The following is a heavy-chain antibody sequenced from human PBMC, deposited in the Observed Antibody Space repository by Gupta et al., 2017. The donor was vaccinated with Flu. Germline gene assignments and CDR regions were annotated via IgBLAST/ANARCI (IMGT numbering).Heavy chain of an antibody. CDR3: ARRSGENYDYVGGSDRIVRAFDI. Sequence: IYYSGSTYYNPSLKSRVTISVDTSKNQFSLKLSSVTAADTAVYYCARRSGENYDYVGGSDRIVRAFDIGGQGTMVTVSS. V-gene: IGHV4-31*02. J-gene: IGHJ3*02. D-gene: IGHD3-16*02. CDR2: IYYSGST.